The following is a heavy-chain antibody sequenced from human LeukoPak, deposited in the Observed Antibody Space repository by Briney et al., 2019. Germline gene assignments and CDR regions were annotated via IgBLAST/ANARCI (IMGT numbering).Heavy chain of an antibody. CDR3: ARAYNGNSLARYFDY. CDR2: MNPNSGNT. D-gene: IGHD1-7*01. J-gene: IGHJ4*02. CDR1: GYTFTSYD. V-gene: IGHV1-8*03. Sequence: GASVKVSCKASGYTFTSYDINWVRPATGQGLEWMGWMNPNSGNTGYAQKFQGRVTITRNTSISTAYMELSSLRSEDTAVYYCARAYNGNSLARYFDYWGQGTLVTVSS.